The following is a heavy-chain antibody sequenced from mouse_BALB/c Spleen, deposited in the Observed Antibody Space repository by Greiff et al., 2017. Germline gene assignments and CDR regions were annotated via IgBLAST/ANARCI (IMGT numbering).Heavy chain of an antibody. D-gene: IGHD2-1*01. CDR2: ISSGGSYT. CDR3: ARLPYGNYRYFDV. V-gene: IGHV5-6*01. J-gene: IGHJ1*01. CDR1: GFTFSSYG. Sequence: EVHLVESGGDLVKPGGSLKLSCAASGFTFSSYGMSWVRQTPDKRLEWVATISSGGSYTYYPDSVKGRFTISRDNAKNTLYLQMSSLKSEDTAMYYCARLPYGNYRYFDVWGAGTTVTVSS.